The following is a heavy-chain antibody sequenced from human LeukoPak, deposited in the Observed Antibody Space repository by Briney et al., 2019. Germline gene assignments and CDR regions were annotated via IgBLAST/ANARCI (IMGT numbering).Heavy chain of an antibody. CDR1: GGTFSSYA. D-gene: IGHD2-8*01. V-gene: IGHV1-69*06. Sequence: ASVKVSCKASGGTFSSYAISWVRQAPGQGLEWMGGIIPIFGTANYAQKFQGRVTITADKSTSTAFMELSSLRSEDTAVYYCARVPDIVLMVYANDYYYYYMDVWGKGTTVTVSS. CDR2: IIPIFGTA. CDR3: ARVPDIVLMVYANDYYYYYMDV. J-gene: IGHJ6*03.